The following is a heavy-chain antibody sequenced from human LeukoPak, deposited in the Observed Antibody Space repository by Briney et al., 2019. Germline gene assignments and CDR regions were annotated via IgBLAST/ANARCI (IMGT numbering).Heavy chain of an antibody. J-gene: IGHJ6*03. D-gene: IGHD1-26*01. CDR2: ISYDGSNK. Sequence: GRSLRLSCAASGFTFSSYAMHWVRQAPGKGLEWVAVISYDGSNKYYADSVKGRFTISRDNFKNTLYLQMNSLRAEDTAVYYCARDSGELLEYYYYYMDVWGKGTTVTVSS. V-gene: IGHV3-30*04. CDR3: ARDSGELLEYYYYYMDV. CDR1: GFTFSSYA.